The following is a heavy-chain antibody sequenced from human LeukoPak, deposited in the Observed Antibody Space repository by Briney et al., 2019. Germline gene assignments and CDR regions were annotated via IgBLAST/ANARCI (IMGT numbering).Heavy chain of an antibody. V-gene: IGHV4-39*01. CDR1: GGSISSSSYY. CDR2: IYYSGST. Sequence: PSETLSLTCTVSGGSISSSSYYWGWIRQPPGKGLEWIGSIYYSGSTYYNPSLKSRVTISVDTSKNQFSLKLSSVTAADTAVCYCAGLWGVMGYYYGMDVWGQGTTVTVSS. D-gene: IGHD3-16*01. J-gene: IGHJ6*02. CDR3: AGLWGVMGYYYGMDV.